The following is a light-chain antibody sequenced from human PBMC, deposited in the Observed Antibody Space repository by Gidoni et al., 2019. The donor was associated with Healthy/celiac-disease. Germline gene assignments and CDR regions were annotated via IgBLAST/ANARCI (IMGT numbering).Light chain of an antibody. Sequence: ELVMTQSPATLSVSPGERATLSCRASQSVSSNLDWYQQKPGPAPRLLIYGASTMDTGIPARFSVSGSGTEFTLTISSLQSEDFAIYYCQQYNNWPPWTFGQGTKVEIK. CDR2: GAS. V-gene: IGKV3-15*01. J-gene: IGKJ1*01. CDR3: QQYNNWPPWT. CDR1: QSVSSN.